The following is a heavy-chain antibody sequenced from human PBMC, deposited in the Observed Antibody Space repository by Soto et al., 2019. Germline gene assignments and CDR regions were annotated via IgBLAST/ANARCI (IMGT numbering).Heavy chain of an antibody. CDR2: VYHSGST. CDR1: GYSISNSHW. V-gene: IGHV4-4*02. Sequence: SETLYLTCAVSGYSISNSHWWSWVRQPPGKGLEWIGEVYHSGSTNYNPSLKSQVTISVDNSKNQFSLKLSSVTAADTAVYYCARHLMGDAFDIWGQGTMVTVSS. CDR3: ARHLMGDAFDI. J-gene: IGHJ3*02.